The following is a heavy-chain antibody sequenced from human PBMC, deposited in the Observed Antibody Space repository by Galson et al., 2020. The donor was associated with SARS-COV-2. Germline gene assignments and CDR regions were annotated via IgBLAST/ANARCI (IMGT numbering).Heavy chain of an antibody. CDR3: ARESGWDHYFDY. V-gene: IGHV4-61*02. J-gene: IGHJ4*02. D-gene: IGHD6-19*01. Sequence: SETLSLTCTVAGGSISSSSYYWSWIRQPAGKGLEWIGRIYISERTNYNPSLKSRVTISADSSKNQFSLRLTSVTAADTAVYYCARESGWDHYFDYWGQGSLVTVSS. CDR1: GGSISSSSYY. CDR2: IYISERT.